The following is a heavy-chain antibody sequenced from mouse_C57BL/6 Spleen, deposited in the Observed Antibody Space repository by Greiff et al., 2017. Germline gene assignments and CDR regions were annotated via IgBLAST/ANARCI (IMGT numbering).Heavy chain of an antibody. CDR1: GYTFTDYY. Sequence: QVQLQQSGPELVKPGASVKISCKASGYTFTDYYINWVKQRPGQGLEWIGWIFPGSGSAYYNEKFKGKATLTVAKSSSTAYMLLSSLSSEDSAVYVFATIYDGYYGFAYWGQGTLVTVSA. J-gene: IGHJ3*01. CDR2: IFPGSGSA. D-gene: IGHD2-3*01. V-gene: IGHV1-75*01. CDR3: ATIYDGYYGFAY.